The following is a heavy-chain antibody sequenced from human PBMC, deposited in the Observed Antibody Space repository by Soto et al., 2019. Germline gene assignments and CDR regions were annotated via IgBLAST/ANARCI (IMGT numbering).Heavy chain of an antibody. CDR1: GYTFTSYY. CDR2: INPSGGST. Sequence: ASVKVSCKASGYTFTSYYMHWVRQAPGQGLEWMGIINPSGGSTSYAQKFQGRVTMTRDTSTSTVYMELSSLRSEDTAVYYCARDAYYDFWSGYYTGPYYGMDVWGQGTTVTV. J-gene: IGHJ6*02. CDR3: ARDAYYDFWSGYYTGPYYGMDV. D-gene: IGHD3-3*01. V-gene: IGHV1-46*01.